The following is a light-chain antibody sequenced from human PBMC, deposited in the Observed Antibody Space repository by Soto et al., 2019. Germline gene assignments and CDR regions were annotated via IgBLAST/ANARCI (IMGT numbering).Light chain of an antibody. Sequence: DIEMTQSPSSLSASVGDRVTITCRASQSISTYLNCYQQKGGKAPKLLIHGASSLQSGVPLRFSGSGSGTDFTLTISSVQPEDFATYYCQQGYSTRLSFGGGTKVELK. CDR3: QQGYSTRLS. J-gene: IGKJ4*01. CDR2: GAS. CDR1: QSISTY. V-gene: IGKV1-39*01.